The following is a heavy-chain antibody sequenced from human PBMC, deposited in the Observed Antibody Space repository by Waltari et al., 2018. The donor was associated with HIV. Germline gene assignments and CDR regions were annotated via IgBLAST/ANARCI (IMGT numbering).Heavy chain of an antibody. CDR1: GYTFTSYD. CDR3: ARGSLSITIFGVVTLTNYGMDV. Sequence: QVQLVQSGAEVKKPGASVKVSCKASGYTFTSYDINWVRQATGPGLEWMGWMNTNIGNTGDAQKFQGRVTSTRNTSISTAYMELSSLRSEDTAVYYCARGSLSITIFGVVTLTNYGMDVWGQGTTVTVSS. V-gene: IGHV1-8*01. CDR2: MNTNIGNT. J-gene: IGHJ6*02. D-gene: IGHD3-3*01.